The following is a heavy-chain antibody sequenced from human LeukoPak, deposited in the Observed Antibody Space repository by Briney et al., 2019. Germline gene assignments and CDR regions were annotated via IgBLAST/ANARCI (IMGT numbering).Heavy chain of an antibody. V-gene: IGHV4-4*07. Sequence: PSETLSLTCTVSGGSISNYYWSRIRQPAGKGLEWIGRIYTRGSTNYNPSLKSRVTMSVDTSKNQFSLKLSSVTAADTAVYYCARGRYCSADICSGGDAFDIWGQGTMVSVSS. CDR2: IYTRGST. D-gene: IGHD2-15*01. J-gene: IGHJ3*02. CDR1: GGSISNYY. CDR3: ARGRYCSADICSGGDAFDI.